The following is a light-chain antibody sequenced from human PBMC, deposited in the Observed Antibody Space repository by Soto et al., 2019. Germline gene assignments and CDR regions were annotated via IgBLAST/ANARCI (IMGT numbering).Light chain of an antibody. V-gene: IGKV3D-20*02. Sequence: EIVLTQSPGTLSLSPGERATLSCRARQSVSSSYLAWYQQKPGQAPRLLIYGASSRATGIPARFSGSGSGTDFTLTISSLEPEDFAVYYCQQRSNWPPITFGQGTRLEIK. J-gene: IGKJ5*01. CDR1: QSVSSSY. CDR3: QQRSNWPPIT. CDR2: GAS.